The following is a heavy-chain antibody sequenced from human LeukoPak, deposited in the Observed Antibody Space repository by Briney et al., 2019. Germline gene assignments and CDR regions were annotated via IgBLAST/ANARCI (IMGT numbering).Heavy chain of an antibody. Sequence: GGSLRLSCAASGFTFSSYSMNWVRQAPGKGLEWVSSISSSSSYIYYADSVKGRFTISRDNAKNSLYLQMNSLRAEDTAVYYCARGTTVVTPTWFDYWGQGTLVTVSS. V-gene: IGHV3-21*01. CDR1: GFTFSSYS. CDR3: ARGTTVVTPTWFDY. J-gene: IGHJ4*02. D-gene: IGHD4-23*01. CDR2: ISSSSSYI.